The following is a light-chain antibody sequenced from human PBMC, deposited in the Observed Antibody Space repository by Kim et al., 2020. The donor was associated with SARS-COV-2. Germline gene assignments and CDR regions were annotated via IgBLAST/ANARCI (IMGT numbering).Light chain of an antibody. CDR1: QTIRSN. V-gene: IGKV3-15*01. J-gene: IGKJ4*01. CDR3: QQYNNWPLT. Sequence: VSPGERATLSCRASQTIRSNLAWYQRKPGQAPRLLIYGASTRATDIPARFSGSGSGTEFTLTISSLQSEDFAVYYCQQYNNWPLTFGGGTKVDIK. CDR2: GAS.